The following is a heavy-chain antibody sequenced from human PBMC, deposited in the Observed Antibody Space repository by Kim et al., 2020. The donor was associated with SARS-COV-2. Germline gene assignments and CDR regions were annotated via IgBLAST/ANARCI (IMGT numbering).Heavy chain of an antibody. J-gene: IGHJ6*02. CDR3: AESYGLGV. CDR2: TYYRSKWYN. Sequence: SQTLSLTCAISGDSVSRNNAAWNWIRQSPSRGLEWLGRTYYRSKWYNDYAVSVKSRININADTSKNQFSLQLNAVTPDDTAVYYCAESYGLGVWGQGTTVTVSS. CDR1: GDSVSRNNAA. V-gene: IGHV6-1*01.